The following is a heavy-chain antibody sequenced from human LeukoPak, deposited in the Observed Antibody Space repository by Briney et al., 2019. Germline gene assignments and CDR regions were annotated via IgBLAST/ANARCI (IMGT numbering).Heavy chain of an antibody. V-gene: IGHV5-51*01. Sequence: GESLKISCKGSGYSFTNYWVDWVRQMPGKGLEWMGVIYPADSDTRYSPSFQGQVTISADRSISTASLQWSSLKASDTAMYYCARRLGAGSYGAYDIWGQGTMVTVSS. CDR3: ARRLGAGSYGAYDI. J-gene: IGHJ3*02. CDR1: GYSFTNYW. CDR2: IYPADSDT. D-gene: IGHD1-26*01.